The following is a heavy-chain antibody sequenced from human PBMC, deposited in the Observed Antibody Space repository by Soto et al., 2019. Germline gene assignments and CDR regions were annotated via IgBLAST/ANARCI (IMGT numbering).Heavy chain of an antibody. D-gene: IGHD6-13*01. CDR1: EFTLSSYE. Sequence: GGSLRLSCVASEFTLSSYEMNWVRQAPGKGLEWVSYISSSGTIIYYTDSVKGRFTISRDNAKKSLYLQMNSLRAEDTAVYYCVRFGGAAAGPGDYWGQGTLVTVSS. V-gene: IGHV3-48*03. CDR3: VRFGGAAAGPGDY. J-gene: IGHJ4*02. CDR2: ISSSGTII.